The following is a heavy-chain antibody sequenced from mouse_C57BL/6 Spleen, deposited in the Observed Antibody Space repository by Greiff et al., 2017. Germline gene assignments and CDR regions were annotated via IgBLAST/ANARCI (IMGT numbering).Heavy chain of an antibody. CDR2: IRNKANGYTT. J-gene: IGHJ4*01. CDR3: SRSGSYDYDYFAMDC. Sequence: EVQVVESGGGLVQPGGSLSLSCAASGFTFTDYYMSWVRQPPGQALEWLGLIRNKANGYTTESSSSVKGRFTISRDNSQRILYLQMHALRAEDSATYYCSRSGSYDYDYFAMDCWGTGASVT. CDR1: GFTFTDYY. D-gene: IGHD2-4*01. V-gene: IGHV7-3*01.